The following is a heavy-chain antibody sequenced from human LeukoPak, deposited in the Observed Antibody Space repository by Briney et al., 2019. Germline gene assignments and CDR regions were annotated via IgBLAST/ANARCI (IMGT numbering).Heavy chain of an antibody. Sequence: GGTLRLSCAASGFTFSSYGMNWVRQAPGKGLEWVSSISSSSYIYYADSVKGRFTISRDNAKNSLYLQMNSLRAEDTAVYYCAREDNWAHAFDIWGQGTMVTVSS. J-gene: IGHJ3*02. D-gene: IGHD1-20*01. CDR3: AREDNWAHAFDI. CDR1: GFTFSSYG. V-gene: IGHV3-21*01. CDR2: ISSSSYI.